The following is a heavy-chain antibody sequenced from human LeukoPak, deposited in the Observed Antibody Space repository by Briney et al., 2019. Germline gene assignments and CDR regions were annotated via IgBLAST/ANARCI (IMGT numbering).Heavy chain of an antibody. CDR2: INHSGST. Sequence: SETLSLTCAVYGGSYSGYYWSWIRQPPGKGLEWIGEINHSGSTNYNPSLKSRVTISVDTSKNQFSLKLSSVTAADTAVYYCARGKRGYSSSWYDYWGQGTLVTVSS. V-gene: IGHV4-34*01. CDR3: ARGKRGYSSSWYDY. J-gene: IGHJ4*02. CDR1: GGSYSGYY. D-gene: IGHD6-13*01.